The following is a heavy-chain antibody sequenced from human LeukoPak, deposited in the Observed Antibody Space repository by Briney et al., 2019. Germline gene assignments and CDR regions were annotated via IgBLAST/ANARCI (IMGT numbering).Heavy chain of an antibody. Sequence: AGGSLRLSCAASGFTFSNAWMSWVRQAPGKGLEWVGRIKSKTDGGTTDHAAPVKGRFTISRDDSKNTLYLQMNSLKTEDTAVCYCTTSLYRSGWYGFDYWGQGTLVTVSS. CDR2: IKSKTDGGTT. V-gene: IGHV3-15*01. J-gene: IGHJ4*02. CDR3: TTSLYRSGWYGFDY. D-gene: IGHD6-19*01. CDR1: GFTFSNAW.